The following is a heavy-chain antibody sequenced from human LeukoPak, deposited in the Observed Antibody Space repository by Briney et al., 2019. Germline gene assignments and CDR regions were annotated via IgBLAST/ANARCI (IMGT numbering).Heavy chain of an antibody. V-gene: IGHV3-21*01. CDR2: ISTTSSYI. J-gene: IGHJ1*01. CDR3: ATYSSLNRREFQY. D-gene: IGHD3-22*01. Sequence: PGGSLRLSCAASGFSFSTYAISWVRQAPGKGLEWVSCISTTSSYIFYADSVRGRFTISRDNAKNSLYLQMNSLRAEDTAVYYCATYSSLNRREFQYWGQGTLLTVSS. CDR1: GFSFSTYA.